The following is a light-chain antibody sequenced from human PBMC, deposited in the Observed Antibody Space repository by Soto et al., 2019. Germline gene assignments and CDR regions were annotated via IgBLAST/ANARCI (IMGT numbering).Light chain of an antibody. Sequence: QSVLTQPPSASGTPGQRVTISCSGSSSNIGSNTVNWYQQLPGTAPKLLNYSNNQRPSGVPDRFSGSMSGTSASLAIGGLRSEDEADYYCAAWDVGLMGVVFAGGTELTVL. CDR2: SNN. V-gene: IGLV1-44*01. CDR1: SSNIGSNT. J-gene: IGLJ3*02. CDR3: AAWDVGLMGVV.